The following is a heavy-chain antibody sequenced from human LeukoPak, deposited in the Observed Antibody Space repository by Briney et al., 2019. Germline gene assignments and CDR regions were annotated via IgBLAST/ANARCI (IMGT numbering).Heavy chain of an antibody. D-gene: IGHD4-23*01. V-gene: IGHV3-30*02. J-gene: IGHJ5*02. CDR2: VRHDEKVK. CDR1: GFSFSTAG. CDR3: ARGDDYGSNTRLPRFNWFDP. Sequence: GGSLSLSCAASGFSFSTAGMHWVRHAPGKRLEWVAYVRHDEKVKYYADAVKGRFSISRDNSKSTVYLQMNSLKSGDTAVYYCARGDDYGSNTRLPRFNWFDPWGNGTLVTVSS.